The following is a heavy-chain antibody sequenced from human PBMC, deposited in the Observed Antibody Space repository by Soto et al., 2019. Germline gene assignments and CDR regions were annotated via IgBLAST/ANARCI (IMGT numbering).Heavy chain of an antibody. CDR3: ARGRYGDY. V-gene: IGHV1-18*01. Sequence: QVHLVQSGAEVKKPGASVKVSCKGSGYAFTTYGITWVRQAPGQGIEWMGWISAHNGNTNYAQTLQGRVTVTRDTSTSTAYMELRSLRSDDTAVYYCARGRYGDYWGQGALVTVSS. CDR2: ISAHNGNT. J-gene: IGHJ4*02. D-gene: IGHD1-1*01. CDR1: GYAFTTYG.